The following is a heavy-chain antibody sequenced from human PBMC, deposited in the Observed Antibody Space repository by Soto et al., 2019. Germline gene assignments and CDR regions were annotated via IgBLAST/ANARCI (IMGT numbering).Heavy chain of an antibody. V-gene: IGHV3-7*05. CDR3: ARFYGSLFSLS. CDR2: IKQDGSEK. D-gene: IGHD3-10*01. Sequence: EVQLVESGGGLVQPGGSLRLSCAASGFTFSRYWMSWVRQAPGKGLEWVANIKQDGSEKYYVDSVKGRFTISRDNAKNSLYLQMNSLRAEDTAVYYCARFYGSLFSLSWGQGTLVTVSS. CDR1: GFTFSRYW. J-gene: IGHJ5*02.